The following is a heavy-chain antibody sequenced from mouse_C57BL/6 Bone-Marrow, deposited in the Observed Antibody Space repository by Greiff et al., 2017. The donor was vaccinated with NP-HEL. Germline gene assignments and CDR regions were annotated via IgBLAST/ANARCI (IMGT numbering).Heavy chain of an antibody. V-gene: IGHV1-19*01. Sequence: VQLQQSGPVLVKPGASVKMSCKASGYTFTDYYMNWVKQSHGKSLEWIGVINPYNGGTSYNQKFKGKATLTVDKSSSTAYMELNSLTSEDSAVYYCARSGLRLDYWGQGTTLTVSS. CDR2: INPYNGGT. J-gene: IGHJ2*01. CDR1: GYTFTDYY. D-gene: IGHD2-4*01. CDR3: ARSGLRLDY.